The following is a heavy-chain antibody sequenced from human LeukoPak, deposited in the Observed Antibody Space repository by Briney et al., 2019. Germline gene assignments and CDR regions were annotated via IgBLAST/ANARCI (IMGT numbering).Heavy chain of an antibody. Sequence: VASVKVSCKASGYTFTSYGISWVRQAPGQGLEWMGWISAYNGNTNYAQKLQGRGTMTTDTSTSTAYMELRSLRSDDTAVYYCARPQYYYGSGSYSDAFDIWGQGTMVTVSS. V-gene: IGHV1-18*04. CDR2: ISAYNGNT. CDR3: ARPQYYYGSGSYSDAFDI. D-gene: IGHD3-10*01. CDR1: GYTFTSYG. J-gene: IGHJ3*02.